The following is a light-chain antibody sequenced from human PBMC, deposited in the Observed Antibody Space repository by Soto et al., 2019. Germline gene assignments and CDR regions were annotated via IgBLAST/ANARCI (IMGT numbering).Light chain of an antibody. V-gene: IGLV2-8*01. CDR1: NSDVGGYNF. CDR3: HSYADTNNFV. Sequence: QSALTQPPSASGSAGQSVTISCTGSNSDVGGYNFVSWFQQHPGKAPKLLIYEVSKRPSGVPDRFSGSKSGNTASLTVSGLQAEDEADYYRHSYADTNNFVFGTGTKVTVL. J-gene: IGLJ1*01. CDR2: EVS.